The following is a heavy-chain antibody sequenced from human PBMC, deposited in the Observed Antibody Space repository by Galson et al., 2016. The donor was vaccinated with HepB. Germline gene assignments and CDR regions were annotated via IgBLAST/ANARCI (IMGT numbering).Heavy chain of an antibody. V-gene: IGHV3-23*01. CDR2: ISGTGGTT. D-gene: IGHD5-24*01. Sequence: SLRLSCAASGFTLSSYAMSWVRQAPGKGLQWVISISGTGGTTYYADSVKGRFTISRDNSKSTMYLQMNGLRAEDTALYYCARDGYNYVPLDSWGQGALVIVSS. CDR1: GFTLSSYA. CDR3: ARDGYNYVPLDS. J-gene: IGHJ4*02.